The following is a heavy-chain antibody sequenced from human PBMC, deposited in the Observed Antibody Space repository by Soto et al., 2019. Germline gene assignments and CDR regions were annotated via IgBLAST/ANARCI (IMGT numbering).Heavy chain of an antibody. Sequence: QVQLAQSGAEVKKPGASVKVSCKASGYTFTGYYMHWVRQAPGQGLEWMGWINPNSGGTNYAQKFQGWVTMTRDTSISTAYMELSRLRSDDTAVYYCARDSAVAGTGLVTDWGQGTLVTVSS. CDR1: GYTFTGYY. D-gene: IGHD6-19*01. CDR2: INPNSGGT. V-gene: IGHV1-2*04. CDR3: ARDSAVAGTGLVTD. J-gene: IGHJ4*02.